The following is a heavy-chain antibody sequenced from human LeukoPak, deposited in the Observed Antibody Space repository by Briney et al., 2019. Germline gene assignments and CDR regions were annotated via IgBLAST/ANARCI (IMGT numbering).Heavy chain of an antibody. Sequence: SETLSLTCTVSGGSISSGSYYWSWIRQPAGKGLEWIGYIYYSGSTNYNPSLKSRATISVDTSKNQFSLNLSSVTAADTAVYYCARGYSGSYGRFDPWGQGTLVTVSS. J-gene: IGHJ5*02. CDR1: GGSISSGSYY. V-gene: IGHV4-61*10. CDR3: ARGYSGSYGRFDP. D-gene: IGHD1-26*01. CDR2: IYYSGST.